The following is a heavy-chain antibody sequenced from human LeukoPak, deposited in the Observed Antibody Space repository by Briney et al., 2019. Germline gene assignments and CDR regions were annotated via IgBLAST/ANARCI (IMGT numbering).Heavy chain of an antibody. J-gene: IGHJ4*02. CDR1: GGSISSYY. D-gene: IGHD5-24*01. CDR2: IYYSGST. Sequence: SETLSLTCTVSGGSISSYYWSWIRQPPGKGLEWIGYIYYSGSTNYNPSLKSRVTISVDTSKNQFSLKLSSVTAADTAVYYCAGMRDGYNYDYYFDYWGQGTLVTVSS. V-gene: IGHV4-59*01. CDR3: AGMRDGYNYDYYFDY.